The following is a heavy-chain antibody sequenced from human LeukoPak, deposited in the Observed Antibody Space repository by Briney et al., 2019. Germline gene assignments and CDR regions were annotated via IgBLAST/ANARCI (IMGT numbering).Heavy chain of an antibody. Sequence: GGSLRLSCAASGFTFSDHVMHWVRQAPGMGLEWVAVISKDGSKTFYAGSVEGRFTFSRDNSENALYLQMNYLKPEDTAVYYCAKDEGTIWNSKNDPFDIWGQGTMVTVSS. V-gene: IGHV3-30*17. J-gene: IGHJ3*02. CDR2: ISKDGSKT. CDR3: AKDEGTIWNSKNDPFDI. D-gene: IGHD1-7*01. CDR1: GFTFSDHV.